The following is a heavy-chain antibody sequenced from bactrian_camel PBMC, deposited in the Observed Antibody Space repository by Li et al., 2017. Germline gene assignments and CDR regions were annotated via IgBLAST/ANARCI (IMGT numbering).Heavy chain of an antibody. Sequence: VQLVESGGGLVQPGGSLRLSCAASGFAFSTYDMIWVRQAPGKGLGWVSGINSDGTNAYYRDSLKGRFTISRGNEKNTVYLQMNSLKAEDTAMYYCAANRYYGLGLERNKYDYWGRGTQVTVS. CDR1: GFAFSTYD. CDR2: INSDGTNA. D-gene: IGHD5*01. CDR3: AANRYYGLGLERNKYDY. J-gene: IGHJ4*01. V-gene: IGHV3S40*01.